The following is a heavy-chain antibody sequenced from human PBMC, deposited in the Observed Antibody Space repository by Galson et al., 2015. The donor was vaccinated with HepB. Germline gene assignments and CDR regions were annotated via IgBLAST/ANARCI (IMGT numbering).Heavy chain of an antibody. CDR3: AKDAKYFGGDIYYDVFDI. D-gene: IGHD2-21*01. CDR1: GFIFRSHW. CDR2: INKDGNVK. J-gene: IGHJ3*02. Sequence: SLRLSCAASGFIFRSHWMAWFRQAPGKGLEWVANINKDGNVKHYVDAVEGRFAISRDNAKNSLYLQMNTLTDEDTAVYYCAKDAKYFGGDIYYDVFDIWGQGTRVVVSS. V-gene: IGHV3-7*01.